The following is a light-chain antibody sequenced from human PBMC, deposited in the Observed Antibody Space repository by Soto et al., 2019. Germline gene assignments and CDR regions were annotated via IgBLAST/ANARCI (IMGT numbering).Light chain of an antibody. CDR1: QGISNY. J-gene: IGKJ1*01. V-gene: IGKV1-27*01. CDR2: SAS. Sequence: DIQMTQSPSSLSASVGDRVTITCRASQGISNYLAWYQQKPGKVPKLLIYSASTLQSAVPSRFSVSGSGTDFTLTISSMQPEDVATSYCQKYNSAPWTFGPGTKVEIK. CDR3: QKYNSAPWT.